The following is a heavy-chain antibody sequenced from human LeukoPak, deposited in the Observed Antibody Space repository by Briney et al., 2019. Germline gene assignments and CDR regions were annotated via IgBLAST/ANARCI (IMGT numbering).Heavy chain of an antibody. CDR2: FDPEDGET. V-gene: IGHV1-24*01. CDR1: GYTLTELS. Sequence: ASVKVSCKVSGYTLTELSMHWVRQAPGKGLEWMGGFDPEDGETIYAQKFQGGVTMTEDTSTDTAYMELSSLRPEDTAVYYCATGPPPPGGYLSSFDYWGQGTLVTVSS. D-gene: IGHD2-8*02. J-gene: IGHJ4*02. CDR3: ATGPPPPGGYLSSFDY.